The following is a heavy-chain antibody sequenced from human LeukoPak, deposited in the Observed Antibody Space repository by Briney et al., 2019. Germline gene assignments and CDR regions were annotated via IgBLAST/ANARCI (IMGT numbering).Heavy chain of an antibody. D-gene: IGHD2-2*01. Sequence: NPSETLSLTCTVSGGSISSYYWSWIRQPPGKGLEWIGYIYYSGSTNYNPSLKSRVTISVDTSKSQFSLKLSSVTAADTAVYYCARGDIVVVPAATGWFDPWGQGTLVTVSS. CDR3: ARGDIVVVPAATGWFDP. CDR2: IYYSGST. V-gene: IGHV4-59*01. J-gene: IGHJ5*02. CDR1: GGSISSYY.